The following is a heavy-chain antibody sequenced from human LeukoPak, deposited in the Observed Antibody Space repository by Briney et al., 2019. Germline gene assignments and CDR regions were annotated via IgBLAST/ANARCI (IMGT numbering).Heavy chain of an antibody. CDR2: ISYDGSNK. CDR1: GFTFSSYA. V-gene: IGHV3-30*04. J-gene: IGHJ5*02. Sequence: GGSLRLSCAASGFTFSSYAMHWVRQAPGKGLEWVAVISYDGSNKYYADSVKGRFTISRDNSKNTLYLQMNSLRAEDTAVYYCARDGSSGRYGWFDPWGQGTLVTVSS. CDR3: ARDGSSGRYGWFDP. D-gene: IGHD6-19*01.